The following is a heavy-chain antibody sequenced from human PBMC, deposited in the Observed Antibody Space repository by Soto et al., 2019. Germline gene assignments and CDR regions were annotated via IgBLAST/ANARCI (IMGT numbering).Heavy chain of an antibody. CDR1: GGTFSSYT. J-gene: IGHJ6*03. V-gene: IGHV1-69*02. D-gene: IGHD2-15*01. Sequence: QVQLVQSGAEVKKPGSSVKVSCKASGGTFSSYTISWVRQAPGQGLEWMGRIIPILGIANYAQKFQGRVTITADKSTSTAYMERSSLRSEDTAVYYCARGGGYCSGGSCPYYYYYYMDVWGKGTTVTVSS. CDR3: ARGGGYCSGGSCPYYYYYYMDV. CDR2: IIPILGIA.